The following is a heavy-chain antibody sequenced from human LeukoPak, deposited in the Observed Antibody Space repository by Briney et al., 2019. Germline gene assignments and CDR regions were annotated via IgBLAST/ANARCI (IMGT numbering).Heavy chain of an antibody. Sequence: PSETLSLTCTVSGGSISSYYCSWIRQPPGKGLEWIGYIYYSGSTNYNPSLKSRVTISVDTSKNQFSLKLSSVTAADTAVYYCARFAYGLPWYFDYWGQGTLVTVSS. CDR2: IYYSGST. J-gene: IGHJ4*02. D-gene: IGHD3-10*01. CDR3: ARFAYGLPWYFDY. V-gene: IGHV4-59*01. CDR1: GGSISSYY.